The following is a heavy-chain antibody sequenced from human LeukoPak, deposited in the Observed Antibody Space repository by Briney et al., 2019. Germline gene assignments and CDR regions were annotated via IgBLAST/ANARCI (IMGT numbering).Heavy chain of an antibody. CDR2: IYYSGST. Sequence: SETLSLTCTVSGGSISSYYWSWIRQPPGKGLEWIGYIYYSGSTNYNPSLKSRVTISVDTSKNRFSLKLSSVTAADTAVYYCARAMYGSGRGEIDYWGQGTLVTVSS. D-gene: IGHD3-10*01. CDR1: GGSISSYY. J-gene: IGHJ4*02. V-gene: IGHV4-59*01. CDR3: ARAMYGSGRGEIDY.